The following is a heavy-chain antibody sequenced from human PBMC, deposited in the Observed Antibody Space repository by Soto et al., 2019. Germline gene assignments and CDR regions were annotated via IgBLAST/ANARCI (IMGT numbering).Heavy chain of an antibody. D-gene: IGHD5-12*01. CDR3: ARLVGGYDSYFDH. Sequence: GESLKISCKGSGYSFTSYWIGWVRQMSGKGLEXMGXXYXXDXXXXXSXXXQGQVTISADKSISTAYLQSSSLKTSETAMYYCARLVGGYDSYFDHWGQGTRVTVSS. CDR2: XYXXDXXX. J-gene: IGHJ4*02. V-gene: IGHV5-51*01. CDR1: GYSFTSYW.